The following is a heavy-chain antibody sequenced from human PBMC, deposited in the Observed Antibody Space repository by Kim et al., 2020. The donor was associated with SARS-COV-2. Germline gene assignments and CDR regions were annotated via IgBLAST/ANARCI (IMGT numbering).Heavy chain of an antibody. Sequence: SETLSLTCTVSGDSIYRSSFFWGWIRQPPGKGPEWIGNKYYSGTSDYNPSLMSRITMSVDTSKNQFFLSLTSVTAADTAVYYCARLRGGYYGGYIDYWGPGALVTVSS. V-gene: IGHV4-39*01. CDR1: GDSIYRSSFF. CDR2: KYYSGTS. J-gene: IGHJ4*02. CDR3: ARLRGGYYGGYIDY. D-gene: IGHD3-22*01.